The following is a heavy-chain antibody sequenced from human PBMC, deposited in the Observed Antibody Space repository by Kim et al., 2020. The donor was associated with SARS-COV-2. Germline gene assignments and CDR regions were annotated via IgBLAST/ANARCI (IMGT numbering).Heavy chain of an antibody. CDR1: GFTFSSYG. CDR2: IWYDGSNK. J-gene: IGHJ6*02. V-gene: IGHV3-33*06. D-gene: IGHD3-10*01. Sequence: GGSLRLSCAASGFTFSSYGKHWVRQAPGKGLEWVAVIWYDGSNKYYADSVKGRFTISRDNSKNTLYLQMNSLRAEDTAVYYCAKEQFRSSYYYYGMDVWGQGTTVTVSS. CDR3: AKEQFRSSYYYYGMDV.